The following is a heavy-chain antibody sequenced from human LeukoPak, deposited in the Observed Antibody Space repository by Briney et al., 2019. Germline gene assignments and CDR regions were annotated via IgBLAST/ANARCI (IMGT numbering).Heavy chain of an antibody. D-gene: IGHD1-1*01. Sequence: ASVKVSCKASGGTFSSYAISWVRQAPGQGLEWMGRIIPIFGTANYAQKFQGRVTITTDESTSTAYIELSSLRSEDTAVYYCARSSELSWNDVHYYMDVWGKGTTVTVSS. CDR1: GGTFSSYA. V-gene: IGHV1-69*05. J-gene: IGHJ6*03. CDR2: IIPIFGTA. CDR3: ARSSELSWNDVHYYMDV.